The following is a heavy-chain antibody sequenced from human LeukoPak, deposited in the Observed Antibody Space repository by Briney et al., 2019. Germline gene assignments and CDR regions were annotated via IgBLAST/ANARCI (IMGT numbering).Heavy chain of an antibody. Sequence: GGSLRLSCAASGFTFSSYWMHWVRQAPGKGLVWVSRINSDGSSTSYADSVKGRFTISRDNAKNPLYLQMNSLRAEDTAVYYCARRSRYRIPASDRRDGYNDGLYYYYGMDVWGQGTTVTVSS. V-gene: IGHV3-74*01. CDR3: ARRSRYRIPASDRRDGYNDGLYYYYGMDV. D-gene: IGHD5-24*01. CDR1: GFTFSSYW. CDR2: INSDGSST. J-gene: IGHJ6*02.